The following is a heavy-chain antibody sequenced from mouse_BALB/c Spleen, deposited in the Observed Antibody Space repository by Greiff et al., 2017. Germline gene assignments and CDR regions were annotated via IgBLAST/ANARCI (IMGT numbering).Heavy chain of an antibody. CDR1: GFTFSRFG. CDR2: ISSVSSTI. J-gene: IGHJ3*01. V-gene: IGHV5-17*02. CDR3: AREGTYGSCGAWFAY. D-gene: IGHD1-1*02. Sequence: EVNVVESGGGLVQPGGSRKLSCAASGFTFSRFGMHWVRQAPEKGLEWVAYISSVSSTIYYADTVKGRFTISRDNPKNNLFLQMTSLRSEDTAMYYCAREGTYGSCGAWFAYWGQGTLVTVSA.